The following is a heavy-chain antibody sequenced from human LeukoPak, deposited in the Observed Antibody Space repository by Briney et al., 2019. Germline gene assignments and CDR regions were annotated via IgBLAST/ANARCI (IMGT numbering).Heavy chain of an antibody. V-gene: IGHV3-43*02. J-gene: IGHJ4*02. D-gene: IGHD3-3*01. Sequence: GGSLRLSCAASGFTFDDYAMYWVRHARGKGLEWVSVISGDGGSTYYADSVKGRSTISRDNSKNSLSLQMNSLRSEDTAFYYCAKVFGGTIFGVAVDYWGQETLVTVSS. CDR3: AKVFGGTIFGVAVDY. CDR2: ISGDGGST. CDR1: GFTFDDYA.